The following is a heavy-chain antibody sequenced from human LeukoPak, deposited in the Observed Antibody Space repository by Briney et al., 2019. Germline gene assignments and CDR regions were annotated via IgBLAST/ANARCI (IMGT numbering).Heavy chain of an antibody. Sequence: SETLSLTCAVYGGSFSGYYWSWIRQPPGKGLEWIGEINHSGSTNYNPSLKSRVTISVDTSKNQFSLKLSSVTAADTAVYYCARRRGGYCSSTSCYTGFFDYWGQGTLVTVSS. D-gene: IGHD2-2*02. CDR1: GGSFSGYY. CDR2: INHSGST. J-gene: IGHJ4*02. CDR3: ARRRGGYCSSTSCYTGFFDY. V-gene: IGHV4-34*01.